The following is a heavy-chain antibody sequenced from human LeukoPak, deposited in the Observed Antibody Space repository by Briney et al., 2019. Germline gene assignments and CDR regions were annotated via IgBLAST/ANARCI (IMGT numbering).Heavy chain of an antibody. V-gene: IGHV4-4*07. CDR2: IYTTGTT. D-gene: IGHD1-26*01. CDR1: GDSITSYY. J-gene: IGHJ4*02. Sequence: PSETLSLTCTVSGDSITSYYWSWIRQSAEKGLEWIGRIYTTGTTNCNPSLKGRVTVSVDTSKNQFFLKLRSVTAADTAVYYCARDVGASNFDSWGQGVQVTVSS. CDR3: ARDVGASNFDS.